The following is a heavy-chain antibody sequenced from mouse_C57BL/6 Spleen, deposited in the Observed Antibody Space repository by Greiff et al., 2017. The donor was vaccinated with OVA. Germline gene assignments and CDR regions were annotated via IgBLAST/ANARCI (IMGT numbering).Heavy chain of an antibody. CDR1: GFTFSSYG. Sequence: EVHLVESGGDLVKPGGSLKLSCAASGFTFSSYGMSWVRQTPDKRLEWVATISSGGSYTYYPDSVKGRFTISRDNAKNTLYLQMSSLKSEDTAMYYCARPDDGYYSYWGQGTTLTVSS. CDR3: ARPDDGYYSY. D-gene: IGHD2-3*01. V-gene: IGHV5-6*01. CDR2: ISSGGSYT. J-gene: IGHJ2*01.